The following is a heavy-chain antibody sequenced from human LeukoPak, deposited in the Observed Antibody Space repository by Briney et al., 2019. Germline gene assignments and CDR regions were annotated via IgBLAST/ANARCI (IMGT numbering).Heavy chain of an antibody. Sequence: GESLKISCKGSGYTFSNYWIGWVRQMPGKGLEWMGIIYPGDSDTRYSPSFQGQVTISADKSISTAYLQWSSLKASDTAMYYCAREEQLWQNWFDPWGQGTLVTVSS. J-gene: IGHJ5*02. CDR2: IYPGDSDT. CDR3: AREEQLWQNWFDP. CDR1: GYTFSNYW. D-gene: IGHD5-18*01. V-gene: IGHV5-51*01.